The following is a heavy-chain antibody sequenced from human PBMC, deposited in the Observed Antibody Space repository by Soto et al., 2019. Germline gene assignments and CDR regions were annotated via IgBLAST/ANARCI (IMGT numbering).Heavy chain of an antibody. J-gene: IGHJ4*02. CDR2: LSGSGGTT. V-gene: IGHV3-23*01. D-gene: IGHD1-1*01. CDR1: GFTFSSDD. Sequence: EVHLLESGGGLVQPGGSLILSCAASGFTFSSDDMSWVRQAPGKWLEWVSTLSGSGGTTYYADSVKGRFTISRDNSKNTLYLQMNSLRAEDTDIYYCAKNKETGTTGGLGYWGQGTLVTVSS. CDR3: AKNKETGTTGGLGY.